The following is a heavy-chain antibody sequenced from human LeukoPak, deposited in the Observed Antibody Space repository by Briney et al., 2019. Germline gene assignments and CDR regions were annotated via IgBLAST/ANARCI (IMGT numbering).Heavy chain of an antibody. CDR1: GFTFSIYT. CDR3: ARDLAWGGY. J-gene: IGHJ4*02. Sequence: PGGSLRLSCVASGFTFSIYTMSWVRQAPGKGLEWVSSITSSSSSMYSADSVKGRLTISRDNAKNSLYLQMNSLRVEDTAVYYCARDLAWGGYWGQGTLVTVSS. CDR2: ITSSSSSM. D-gene: IGHD7-27*01. V-gene: IGHV3-21*01.